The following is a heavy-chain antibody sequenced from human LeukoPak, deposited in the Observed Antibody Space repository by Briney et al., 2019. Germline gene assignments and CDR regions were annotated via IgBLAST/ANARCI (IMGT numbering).Heavy chain of an antibody. Sequence: GGSLRLSCAASGFTFTSYAMSWVRQAPGKGLEWVSLISSSSTYMYYADSLKGRFTISRDNAKNSLYLQMNSLRAEDTAVYYCARGGGAPDYWGQGTLVTVSS. CDR1: GFTFTSYA. J-gene: IGHJ4*02. CDR3: ARGGGAPDY. D-gene: IGHD3-16*01. CDR2: ISSSSTYM. V-gene: IGHV3-21*01.